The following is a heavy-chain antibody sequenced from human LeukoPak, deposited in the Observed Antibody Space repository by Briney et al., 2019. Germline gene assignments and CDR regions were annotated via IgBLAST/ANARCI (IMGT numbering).Heavy chain of an antibody. CDR2: IKQDGSDK. CDR3: AREQYGDHFDY. D-gene: IGHD4-17*01. V-gene: IGHV3-7*03. Sequence: GGSLRLSCAASGFTFSSYWMSWVRQAPGKGLEWVPNIKQDGSDKYYVDSVKGRFTISRDNAKNSLYLQMNSLRAEDTAVYYCAREQYGDHFDYWGQGTLVTVSS. CDR1: GFTFSSYW. J-gene: IGHJ4*02.